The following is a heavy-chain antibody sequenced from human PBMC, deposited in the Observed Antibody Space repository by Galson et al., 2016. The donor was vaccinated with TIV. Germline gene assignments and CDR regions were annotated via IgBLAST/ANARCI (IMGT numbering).Heavy chain of an antibody. Sequence: SLRLSCATSGFTFSSCAMHWVRQAPGKGLEWVAVISYDGNNKYYGDSVKGRFTISRDNSMNTLFLQMNSLRSDDTAIYYCARDRGSMTMILVIDYYYGMDVWGQGTTVTVSS. J-gene: IGHJ6*02. CDR1: GFTFSSCA. CDR3: ARDRGSMTMILVIDYYYGMDV. CDR2: ISYDGNNK. V-gene: IGHV3-30*04. D-gene: IGHD3-22*01.